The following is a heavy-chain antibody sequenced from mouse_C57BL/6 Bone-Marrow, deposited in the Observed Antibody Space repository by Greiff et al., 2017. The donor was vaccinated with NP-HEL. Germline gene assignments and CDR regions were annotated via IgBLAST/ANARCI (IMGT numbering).Heavy chain of an antibody. CDR2: IDPSDSET. Sequence: QVQLQQPGAELVRPGSSVKLSCKASGYTFTSYWMHWVKQRPIQGLEWIGNIDPSDSETHYNQKFKDKAKLTVDKSSSTAYMPLITLTSEDSAVYYCARPSITTVVDWYFDVWGTGTTGTVSS. CDR1: GYTFTSYW. J-gene: IGHJ1*03. CDR3: ARPSITTVVDWYFDV. D-gene: IGHD1-1*01. V-gene: IGHV1-52*01.